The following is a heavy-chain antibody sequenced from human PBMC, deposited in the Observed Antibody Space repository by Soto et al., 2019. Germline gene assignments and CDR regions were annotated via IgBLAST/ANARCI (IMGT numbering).Heavy chain of an antibody. J-gene: IGHJ6*02. D-gene: IGHD2-21*01. CDR2: IYYSGNT. V-gene: IGHV4-30-4*01. Sequence: SETLSLTCSVSGGSISSGYYYWSWIRQPPGKGLEWIGNIYYSGNTYYNPSLKSRLIISIDTSKNQFSLKVGSVTAADTAVYYCAREKAREVAATILRYSAMDVWGQGTTVTVSS. CDR3: AREKAREVAATILRYSAMDV. CDR1: GGSISSGYYY.